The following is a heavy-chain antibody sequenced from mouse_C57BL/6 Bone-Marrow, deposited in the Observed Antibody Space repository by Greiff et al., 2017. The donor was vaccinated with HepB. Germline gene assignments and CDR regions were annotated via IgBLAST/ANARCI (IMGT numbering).Heavy chain of an antibody. CDR2: IWTGGGT. J-gene: IGHJ2*01. CDR3: ARTLYGSSYYFDY. D-gene: IGHD1-1*01. V-gene: IGHV2-9-1*01. CDR1: GFSLTSYA. Sequence: VHLVESGPGLVAPSQSLSITCTVSGFSLTSYAISWVRQPPGKGLEWLGVIWTGGGTNYNSALKSRLSISKDNSKSQVILKMNSLQTDDTARYYCARTLYGSSYYFDYWGQGTTLTVSS.